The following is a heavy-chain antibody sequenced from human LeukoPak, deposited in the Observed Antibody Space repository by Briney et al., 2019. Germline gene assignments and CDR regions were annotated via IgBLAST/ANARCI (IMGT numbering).Heavy chain of an antibody. CDR3: ARNSGYDRLPTH. Sequence: SETLSLTCAVYADSFSGYSWSWIRQSPGKGLEWIGSIYYSGSTYYNPSLKSRVTISLDTSKNQFSLKLSSVTAADTAVYYCARNSGYDRLPTHWGQGTLVTVSS. V-gene: IGHV4-34*01. CDR2: IYYSGST. D-gene: IGHD5-12*01. CDR1: ADSFSGYS. J-gene: IGHJ4*02.